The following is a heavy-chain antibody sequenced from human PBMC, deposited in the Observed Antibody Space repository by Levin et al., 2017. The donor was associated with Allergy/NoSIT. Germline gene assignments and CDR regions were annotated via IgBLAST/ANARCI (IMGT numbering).Heavy chain of an antibody. Sequence: SCAASGFTFGDYAMHWVRQAPGKGLEWVSGINWNRDKIGYADSVMARFTISRDNAKNSLYLQMNSLGPEDTALYYCAKGLNWGSPNTFDYWGQGTLVTVSS. CDR3: AKGLNWGSPNTFDY. V-gene: IGHV3-9*01. CDR1: GFTFGDYA. J-gene: IGHJ4*02. D-gene: IGHD7-27*01. CDR2: INWNRDKI.